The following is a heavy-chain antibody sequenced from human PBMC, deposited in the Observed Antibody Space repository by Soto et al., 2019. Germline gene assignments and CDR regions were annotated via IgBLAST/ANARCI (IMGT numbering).Heavy chain of an antibody. CDR2: IKSKTDGGTT. D-gene: IGHD6-13*01. Sequence: GGSLRLSCAASGFTFSNAWMSWVRQAPGKGLEWVGRIKSKTDGGTTDYAAPVKGRFTISRDDSKNTLYLQMNSLKTEDTAVYYCTTHPSLAAAYPYYYYYYMDVWGKGTTVTVSS. CDR3: TTHPSLAAAYPYYYYYYMDV. V-gene: IGHV3-15*01. J-gene: IGHJ6*03. CDR1: GFTFSNAW.